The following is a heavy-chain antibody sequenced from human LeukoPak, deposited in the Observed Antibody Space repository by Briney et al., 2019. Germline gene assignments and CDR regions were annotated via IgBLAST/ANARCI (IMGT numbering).Heavy chain of an antibody. CDR2: IKEDGSEK. J-gene: IGHJ4*02. Sequence: GSLRLSCAASGFTFSSYWMSWVRQAPGKGLEWVANIKEDGSEKYYVDSVKGRFTISRDNAENSLYLQMHSLRAEDTAVYYCATTLTVTTGFYWGQGTLVTVSS. D-gene: IGHD4-17*01. CDR3: ATTLTVTTGFY. V-gene: IGHV3-7*01. CDR1: GFTFSSYW.